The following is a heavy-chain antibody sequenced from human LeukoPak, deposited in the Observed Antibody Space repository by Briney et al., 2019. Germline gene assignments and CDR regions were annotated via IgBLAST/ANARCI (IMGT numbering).Heavy chain of an antibody. CDR3: ARRGYSGYDSYNYYYYMDV. CDR2: IYSSGST. D-gene: IGHD5-12*01. J-gene: IGHJ6*03. Sequence: PSETLSLTCTVSGGSISSYHWSWIRQPPGKGLEWIGYIYSSGSTNYNPSLKSRVTISVDTSKNQLSLSLSSVTAADTAVYYCARRGYSGYDSYNYYYYMDVWGKGTTVTVSS. CDR1: GGSISSYH. V-gene: IGHV4-4*09.